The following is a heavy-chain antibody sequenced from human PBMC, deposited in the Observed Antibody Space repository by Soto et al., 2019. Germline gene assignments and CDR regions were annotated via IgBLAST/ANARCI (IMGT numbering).Heavy chain of an antibody. Sequence: SETLSLTCTVSGGSISSGGYYWSWIRQHPGKGLEWIGYIYYSGSTYYNPSLKSRVTISVDTSKNQFSLKLSSVTAADTAVYYCARDPIKGASEKYYYDSSGYPTGYGMDVWGQGTTVTV. V-gene: IGHV4-31*03. J-gene: IGHJ6*02. CDR2: IYYSGST. D-gene: IGHD3-22*01. CDR1: GGSISSGGYY. CDR3: ARDPIKGASEKYYYDSSGYPTGYGMDV.